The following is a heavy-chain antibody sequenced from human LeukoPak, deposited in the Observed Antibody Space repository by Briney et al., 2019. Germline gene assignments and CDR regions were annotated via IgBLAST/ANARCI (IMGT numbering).Heavy chain of an antibody. Sequence: ASVKVSCKASGYTFTSYDINWVRQATGQGLEWMGWMNPNSGNTGYAQKFQGRVTMTRNTSISTAYMELSSLRSEDTAVYYCATDNGEAEYCTSTSCYPNYWGQGTLVTVSS. CDR1: GYTFTSYD. V-gene: IGHV1-8*01. J-gene: IGHJ4*02. CDR3: ATDNGEAEYCTSTSCYPNY. D-gene: IGHD2-2*01. CDR2: MNPNSGNT.